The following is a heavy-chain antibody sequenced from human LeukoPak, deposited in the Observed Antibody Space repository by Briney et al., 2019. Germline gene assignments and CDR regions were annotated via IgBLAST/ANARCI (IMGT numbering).Heavy chain of an antibody. CDR3: ARDPVAPGYYYYGMDV. CDR1: GGTFSSYA. CDR2: IIPIFGTA. Sequence: SVKVSCKASGGTFSSYAISWVRQAPGQGLEWMGGIIPIFGTANYAQKFQGRVTITADKSTSTAYMELSSLRSEDTAVYYCARDPVAPGYYYYGMDVWGQGTTVTVSS. J-gene: IGHJ6*02. V-gene: IGHV1-69*06. D-gene: IGHD6-19*01.